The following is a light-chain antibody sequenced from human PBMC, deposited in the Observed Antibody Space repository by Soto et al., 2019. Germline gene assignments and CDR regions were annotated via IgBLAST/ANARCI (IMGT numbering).Light chain of an antibody. CDR2: DVR. Sequence: QSALTQPASVSGSPGQSITISCTGTSSDVGGYNYISWYQQHPGKAPKFIIYDVRNRPSGVSNRFSDSRSGNTASLTISGLQAEDEADYYCSSYTGSSTVIFGGGTQLTVL. CDR3: SSYTGSSTVI. CDR1: SSDVGGYNY. J-gene: IGLJ2*01. V-gene: IGLV2-14*03.